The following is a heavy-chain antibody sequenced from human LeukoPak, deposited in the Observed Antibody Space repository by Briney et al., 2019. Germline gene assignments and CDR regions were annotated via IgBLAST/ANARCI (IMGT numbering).Heavy chain of an antibody. D-gene: IGHD2-2*02. J-gene: IGHJ2*01. Sequence: SETLSLTCTVSGGSISSSSYFWGWIRQPPGKGLEWIGSIYYSGNTFYNPSLKSRVTISVDTSKNQFSLKLSSVTAADTALYYCARRCSNTSCYNWYFDLWGRGALVTVSS. V-gene: IGHV4-39*01. CDR3: ARRCSNTSCYNWYFDL. CDR2: IYYSGNT. CDR1: GGSISSSSYF.